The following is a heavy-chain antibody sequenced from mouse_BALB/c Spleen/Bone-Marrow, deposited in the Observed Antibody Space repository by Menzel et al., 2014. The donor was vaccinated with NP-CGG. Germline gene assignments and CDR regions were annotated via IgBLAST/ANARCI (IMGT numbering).Heavy chain of an antibody. V-gene: IGHV1-87*01. CDR2: IYPGDGDT. CDR1: GYTFTSYW. Sequence: VQLVESGAELARPGASVKLSCKASGYTFTSYWMQWVKQRPGQGLEWIGAIYPGDGDTTYTQKFKGKATLTADKSSSTAYMQPSSLASEDSAVYYCAKRAPFDYWGQGTTLTVSS. CDR3: AKRAPFDY. J-gene: IGHJ2*01.